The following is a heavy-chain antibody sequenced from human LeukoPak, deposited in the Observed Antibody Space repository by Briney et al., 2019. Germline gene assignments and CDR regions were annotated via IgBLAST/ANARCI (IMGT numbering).Heavy chain of an antibody. CDR2: IYYSGST. V-gene: IGHV4-39*01. Sequence: PSQTLSLTCTVSGGSISSGGYYWSWIRQPPGKGLEWIGSIYYSGSTYYNPSLKSRVTISVDASKNQFSLKLSSITAADTSIYYCARLPRGSVTTGYYVDYWGQGTLVTVSS. D-gene: IGHD1-1*01. CDR3: ARLPRGSVTTGYYVDY. J-gene: IGHJ4*02. CDR1: GGSISSGGYY.